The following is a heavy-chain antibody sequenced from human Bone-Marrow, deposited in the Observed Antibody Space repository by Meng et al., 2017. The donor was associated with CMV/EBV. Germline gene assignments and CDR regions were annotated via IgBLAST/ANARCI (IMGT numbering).Heavy chain of an antibody. Sequence: ASVKVSCKASGYRFTGYYMHWVRQAPGQGLEWMGWINPNSGGTNYAQKFQGRVTMTRDTSISTAHMELSRLRSDDTAVYYCARRRYDYGDSRWFDPWGQRTLVTVSS. CDR1: GYRFTGYY. J-gene: IGHJ5*02. V-gene: IGHV1-2*02. CDR2: INPNSGGT. D-gene: IGHD4-17*01. CDR3: ARRRYDYGDSRWFDP.